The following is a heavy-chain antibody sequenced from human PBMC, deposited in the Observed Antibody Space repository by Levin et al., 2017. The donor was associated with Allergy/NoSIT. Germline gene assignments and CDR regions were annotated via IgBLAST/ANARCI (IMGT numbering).Heavy chain of an antibody. D-gene: IGHD5-18*01. Sequence: SCAASGFTFDDYAMHWVRQAPGKGLEWVSGISWNSGSIGYADSVKGRFTISRDNAKNSLYLQMNSLRAEDTALYYCAKDKRGYSHGPFDYWGQGTLVTVSS. CDR2: ISWNSGSI. CDR1: GFTFDDYA. J-gene: IGHJ4*02. CDR3: AKDKRGYSHGPFDY. V-gene: IGHV3-9*01.